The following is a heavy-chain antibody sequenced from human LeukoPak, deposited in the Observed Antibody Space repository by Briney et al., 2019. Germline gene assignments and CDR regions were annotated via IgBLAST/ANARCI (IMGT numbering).Heavy chain of an antibody. Sequence: GGSLRLSCAASGFTFSSYSMNRVRQAPGKGLEWVSSISSSSSYIYYADSVKGRFTISRDNAKNSLYLQMNSLRAEDTAVYYCARVNRIAVADYYFDYWGQGTLVTVSS. V-gene: IGHV3-21*04. CDR3: ARVNRIAVADYYFDY. J-gene: IGHJ4*02. CDR2: ISSSSSYI. CDR1: GFTFSSYS. D-gene: IGHD6-19*01.